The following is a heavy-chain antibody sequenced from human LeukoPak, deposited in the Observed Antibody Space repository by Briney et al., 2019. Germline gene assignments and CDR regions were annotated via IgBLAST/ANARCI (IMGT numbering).Heavy chain of an antibody. Sequence: GASVKVSCKASGYTFTGYYMHWVRQAPGQGLEWMGWISAYNGNTNYAQKLQGRVTMTTDTSTSTAYMELRSLRSDDTAVYYCARDRLEVAGTGGNYWGQGTLVTVSS. V-gene: IGHV1-18*04. CDR3: ARDRLEVAGTGGNY. CDR1: GYTFTGYY. D-gene: IGHD6-19*01. J-gene: IGHJ4*02. CDR2: ISAYNGNT.